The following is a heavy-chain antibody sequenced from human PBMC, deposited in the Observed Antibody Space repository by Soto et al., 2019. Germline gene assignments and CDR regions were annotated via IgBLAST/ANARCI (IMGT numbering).Heavy chain of an antibody. J-gene: IGHJ6*02. CDR1: GFSLNTGGVG. D-gene: IGHD3-10*01. CDR3: VRNWRYYGGDYYYGMDA. Sequence: ITLKESGPTLVKPTQTLTLTCTFSGFSLNTGGVGVGWVRQPRGKAMEWLALIYWDDDERYRPSLRSRLNIPKDTINIQVVLTMTNMDPEDTATYYCVRNWRYYGGDYYYGMDAWGQGTTVTVSS. V-gene: IGHV2-5*02. CDR2: IYWDDDE.